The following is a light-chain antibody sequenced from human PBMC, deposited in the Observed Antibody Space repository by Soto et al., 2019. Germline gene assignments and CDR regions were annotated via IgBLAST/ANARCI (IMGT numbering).Light chain of an antibody. CDR1: QSVSSY. J-gene: IGKJ1*01. Sequence: EIVLTQSPATLSLSPGERATLSCRASQSVSSYLAWYQQKPGQAPRLLIYDASNRATGIPARFSGSGSGTDFTLTISSLEPEDFAVYYCQQRSNWPSWTFRQGTKVDIK. V-gene: IGKV3-11*01. CDR2: DAS. CDR3: QQRSNWPSWT.